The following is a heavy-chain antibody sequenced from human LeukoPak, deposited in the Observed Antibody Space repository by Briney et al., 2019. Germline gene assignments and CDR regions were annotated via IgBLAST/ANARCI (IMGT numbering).Heavy chain of an antibody. CDR1: GGTFSSYA. CDR2: IIPIFGTA. J-gene: IGHJ4*02. Sequence: ASVKVSCKASGGTFSSYAIRWVRQAPGQGLEWMGGIIPIFGTANYAQKFQGRVTITTDESTSTAYMELSSLRSEDTAVYYCARDSVQEMATTFDYWGQGTLVTVSS. D-gene: IGHD5-24*01. CDR3: ARDSVQEMATTFDY. V-gene: IGHV1-69*05.